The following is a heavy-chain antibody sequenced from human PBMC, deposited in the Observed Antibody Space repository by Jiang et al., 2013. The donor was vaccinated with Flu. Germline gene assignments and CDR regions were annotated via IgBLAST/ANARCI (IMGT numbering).Heavy chain of an antibody. J-gene: IGHJ4*02. D-gene: IGHD5-18*01. CDR3: ARDRSGYGYTFVDY. V-gene: IGHV1-69*06. Sequence: SCKASGDTFSYTINWVRQAPGQGLEWMGGIIPIFDTTNYAQTFQDRVTFTADKSTSTAYMELSGLRSADTAVYYCARDRSGYGYTFVDYWGQGTLVTVSS. CDR1: GDTFSYT. CDR2: IIPIFDTT.